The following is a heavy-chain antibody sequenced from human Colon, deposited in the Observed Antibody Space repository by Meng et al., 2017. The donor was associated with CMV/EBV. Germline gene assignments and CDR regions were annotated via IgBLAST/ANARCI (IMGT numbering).Heavy chain of an antibody. V-gene: IGHV3-74*03. CDR1: GFTFSQYW. D-gene: IGHD2-15*01. Sequence: GESLKISCAASGFTFSQYWMHWVRQAPGKGLVWVSRTNSDGTKTTYADSVKGRFTISRDNARKSVYLQMDSLRAEDTAVYYCARLVVGDNDYFDYWGQGTLVTVSS. CDR2: TNSDGTKT. J-gene: IGHJ4*02. CDR3: ARLVVGDNDYFDY.